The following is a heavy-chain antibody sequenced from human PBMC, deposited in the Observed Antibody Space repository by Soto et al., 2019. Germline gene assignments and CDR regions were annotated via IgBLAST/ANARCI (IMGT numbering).Heavy chain of an antibody. D-gene: IGHD1-1*01. CDR2: INPNSGGT. Sequence: ASVKVSCKAAGYTFTGYYMHWVRQAPGQGLEWMGWINPNSGGTNYAQKFQGRVTMTRDTSISTAYMELSRLRSDDTAVYYCARTKGHNTVSYYYFGMHVWGQGTTVTVSS. CDR3: ARTKGHNTVSYYYFGMHV. CDR1: GYTFTGYY. J-gene: IGHJ6*02. V-gene: IGHV1-2*02.